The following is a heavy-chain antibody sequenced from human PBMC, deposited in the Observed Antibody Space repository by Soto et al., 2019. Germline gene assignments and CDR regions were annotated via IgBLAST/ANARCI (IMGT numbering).Heavy chain of an antibody. D-gene: IGHD1-1*01. CDR2: IKSKTDGGTT. J-gene: IGHJ4*02. CDR1: GFSFNDAW. Sequence: GGSLRLSCAASGFSFNDAWMTWVRQSPGAGLEWVGRIKSKTDGGTTDYAAPVRGRFAISRDASKTTVYLQMNRLKTEDTAVYYCTTDPHSTGTKYWGQGTLVTVSS. V-gene: IGHV3-15*01. CDR3: TTDPHSTGTKY.